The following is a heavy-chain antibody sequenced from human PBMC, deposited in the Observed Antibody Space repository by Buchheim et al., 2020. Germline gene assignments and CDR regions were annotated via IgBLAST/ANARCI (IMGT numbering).Heavy chain of an antibody. CDR1: GGSFSGYY. V-gene: IGHV4-34*01. CDR3: ARGQVAYCAGDCYSELDY. D-gene: IGHD2-21*02. J-gene: IGHJ4*02. Sequence: QVQLQQWGAGLLKPSETLSLTCAVYGGSFSGYYWSWIRQPPGKGLEWMGEINHSGSTNDNPSLKSRVTISVDTSKNQFSLKLSSVTAADTATYYCARGQVAYCAGDCYSELDYWGQGTL. CDR2: INHSGST.